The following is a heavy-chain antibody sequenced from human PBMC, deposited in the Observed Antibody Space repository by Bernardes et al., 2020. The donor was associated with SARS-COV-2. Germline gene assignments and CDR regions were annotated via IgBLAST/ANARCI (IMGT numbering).Heavy chain of an antibody. V-gene: IGHV3-21*01. J-gene: IGHJ6*02. CDR3: ARAQGFGELPDYGMDV. CDR2: ISSSSSYI. CDR1: GFTFSSYS. Sequence: GGSLRLSCAASGFTFSSYSMNWVRQAPGKGLEWVSSISSSSSYIYYADSVKGRFSISRDNAKNSLYLQMNSLRAEDTAVYYCARAQGFGELPDYGMDVWGQGTTVTVSS. D-gene: IGHD3-10*01.